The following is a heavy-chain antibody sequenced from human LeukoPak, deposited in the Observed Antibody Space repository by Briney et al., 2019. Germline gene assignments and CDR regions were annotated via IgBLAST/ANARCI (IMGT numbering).Heavy chain of an antibody. CDR3: ATGRGYTAGHYFDY. J-gene: IGHJ4*02. CDR1: GGSFSGYY. CDR2: INHSGST. D-gene: IGHD5-18*01. Sequence: SETLSLTCAVYGGSFSGYYWSWIRQPPGKGLEWIGEINHSGSTNYNPSLKSRVTISVDTSKNQFSLKLSSVTAADTTVYYCATGRGYTAGHYFDYWGQGTLVTVSS. V-gene: IGHV4-34*01.